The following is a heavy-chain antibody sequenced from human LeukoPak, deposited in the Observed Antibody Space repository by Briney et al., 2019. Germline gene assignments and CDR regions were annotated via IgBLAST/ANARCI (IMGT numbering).Heavy chain of an antibody. CDR1: GFTFSSYA. CDR3: AKDIVVVPAPVGYFDL. J-gene: IGHJ2*01. V-gene: IGHV3-23*01. D-gene: IGHD2-2*01. Sequence: GGSLRLSCAASGFTFSSYAMSWVRQAPGKGLEWVSGISGSGGSTYYADSVKGRFTISRDNSKNTKYLQMNSLRAEDTAVYYCAKDIVVVPAPVGYFDLWGRGTLVTVSS. CDR2: ISGSGGST.